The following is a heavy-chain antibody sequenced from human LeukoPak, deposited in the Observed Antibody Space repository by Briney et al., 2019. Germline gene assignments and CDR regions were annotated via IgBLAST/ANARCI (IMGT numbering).Heavy chain of an antibody. CDR1: GFIFSTYS. D-gene: IGHD3-10*01. CDR2: ISISGSSI. CDR3: ARERFHGSGAPKYDF. V-gene: IGHV3-48*04. Sequence: GGSLRLSCAASGFIFSTYSMIWVRQAPGKGLEWVAYISISGSSIYYADAVKGRFTISRDNAKNSLYLQGKSLRVDDTAVYYCARERFHGSGAPKYDFWGQGTLVTVSS. J-gene: IGHJ4*02.